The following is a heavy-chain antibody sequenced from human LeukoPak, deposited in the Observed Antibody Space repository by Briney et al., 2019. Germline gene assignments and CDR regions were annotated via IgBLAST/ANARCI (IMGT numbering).Heavy chain of an antibody. CDR2: IIPIFGTA. V-gene: IGHV1-69*01. CDR3: ARVGLYCSGGSCYSTAKRAEYFQH. CDR1: GGTFSSYA. Sequence: GASVKVSCTASGGTFSSYAISWVRQAPGQGLEWMGGIIPIFGTANYAQKFQGRVTITADESTSTAYMELSSLRSEDTAVYYCARVGLYCSGGSCYSTAKRAEYFQHWGQGTLVTVSS. J-gene: IGHJ1*01. D-gene: IGHD2-15*01.